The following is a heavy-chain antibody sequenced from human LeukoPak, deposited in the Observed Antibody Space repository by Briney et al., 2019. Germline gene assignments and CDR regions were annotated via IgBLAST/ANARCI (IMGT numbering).Heavy chain of an antibody. CDR3: ARLPNYYDSSGYYYYFDY. Sequence: SETLSLTCTVSGGSISSSSYYWGWIRQPPGRGLECIGSIYYSGSTYYNPSLKSRVTISVDTSKNQFSLKLSSVTAADTAVYYCARLPNYYDSSGYYYYFDYWGQGTLVTVSS. CDR1: GGSISSSSYY. V-gene: IGHV4-39*01. D-gene: IGHD3-22*01. CDR2: IYYSGST. J-gene: IGHJ4*02.